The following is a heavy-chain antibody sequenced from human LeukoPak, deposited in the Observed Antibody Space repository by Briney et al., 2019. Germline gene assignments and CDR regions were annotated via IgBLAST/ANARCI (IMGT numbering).Heavy chain of an antibody. Sequence: SQTLSLTCTVSGGSISGYYWSWIRQPAGKGLEWLGRIYISGSANYNPSLKSRVTMSVDTSKNQFSLKLSSVTAADTAVYYCARMDDCGSTDCSAFDYWGPGTLVPVSS. J-gene: IGHJ4*02. CDR3: ARMDDCGSTDCSAFDY. CDR1: GGSISGYY. V-gene: IGHV4-4*07. CDR2: IYISGSA. D-gene: IGHD2-2*01.